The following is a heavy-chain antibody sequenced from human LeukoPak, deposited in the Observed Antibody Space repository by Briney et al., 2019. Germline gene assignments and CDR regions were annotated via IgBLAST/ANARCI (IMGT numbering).Heavy chain of an antibody. CDR2: ISSSSSTI. D-gene: IGHD4-11*01. CDR1: GFTFSSYS. V-gene: IGHV3-48*01. CDR3: ASPPNDYSNGFDY. J-gene: IGHJ4*02. Sequence: PGGSLRLSCAASGFTFSSYSMNWVRQAPGKGLEWVSYISSSSSTIYYADSVKGRFTISRDNAKNSLYLQMNSLRAEDTAVYCCASPPNDYSNGFDYWGQGTLVTVSS.